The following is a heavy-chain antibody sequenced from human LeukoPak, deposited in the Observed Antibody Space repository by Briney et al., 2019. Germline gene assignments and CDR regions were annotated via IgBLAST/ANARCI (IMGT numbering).Heavy chain of an antibody. Sequence: SETLSLTCAVYGGSFSGYYWSWIRQPPGKGLEWIGEINHSGSTNYNPSLKSRVTISVDTSKNQFSLKPSSVTAADTAVYYCARGVVVVPAAYFDYWGQGTLVTVSS. CDR1: GGSFSGYY. V-gene: IGHV4-34*01. D-gene: IGHD2-2*01. J-gene: IGHJ4*02. CDR3: ARGVVVVPAAYFDY. CDR2: INHSGST.